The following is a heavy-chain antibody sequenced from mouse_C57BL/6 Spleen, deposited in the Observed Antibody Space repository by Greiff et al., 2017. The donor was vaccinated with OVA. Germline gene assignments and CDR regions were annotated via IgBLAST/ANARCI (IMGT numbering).Heavy chain of an antibody. CDR2: IWRGGST. CDR3: AKDGDWYFDV. J-gene: IGHJ1*03. Sequence: VQLQESGPGLVQPSQSLSITCTASGFSLTSYGVHWVRQSPGKGLEWLGVIWRGGSTDYTAAFMSRLNITKDNSKSQVFFKMNSLQADDTAIYYCAKDGDWYFDVWGKGTTVTVSS. V-gene: IGHV2-5*01. CDR1: GFSLTSYG.